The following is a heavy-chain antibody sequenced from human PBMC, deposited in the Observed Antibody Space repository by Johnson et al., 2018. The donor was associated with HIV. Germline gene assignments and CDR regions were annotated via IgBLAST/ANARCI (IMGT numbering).Heavy chain of an antibody. J-gene: IGHJ3*02. Sequence: VQLVESGGGVVRPGGSLRLSCAASGFTFDDYGMSWVRQAPGKGLEWVSGINWNGGSTGYADSVKGRFTISRDNVKNSLYLQMNSLRAEDTALYYCARRTTVVTPELEAHVLEIWGQGTMVTVSS. CDR2: INWNGGST. CDR3: ARRTTVVTPELEAHVLEI. D-gene: IGHD4-23*01. CDR1: GFTFDDYG. V-gene: IGHV3-20*04.